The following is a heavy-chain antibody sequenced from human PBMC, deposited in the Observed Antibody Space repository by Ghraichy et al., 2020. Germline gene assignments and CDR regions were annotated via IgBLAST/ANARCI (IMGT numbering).Heavy chain of an antibody. V-gene: IGHV4-39*01. CDR2: IYYSGST. D-gene: IGHD3-9*01. Sequence: SETLSLTCTVSGGSISSSSYYWGWIRQPPGKGLEWIGSIYYSGSTYYNPSLKSRVTISVDTSKNQFSLKLSSVTAADTAVYYCARQNNFDWLLYYRNYYYYMDVWGKGTTVTVSS. CDR3: ARQNNFDWLLYYRNYYYYMDV. J-gene: IGHJ6*03. CDR1: GGSISSSSYY.